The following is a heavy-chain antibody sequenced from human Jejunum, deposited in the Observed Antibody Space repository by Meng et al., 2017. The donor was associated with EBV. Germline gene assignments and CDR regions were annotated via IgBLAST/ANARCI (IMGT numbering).Heavy chain of an antibody. V-gene: IGHV4-4*02. D-gene: IGHD3-3*01. Sequence: QVQLRGSGPGLVKPSGTLSLTCAVSGDSISISNWWSWVRQPPGKGLEWIGEIYHSGSTNYNPSLKSRVTISVDKSKNQFSLKLSSVTAADTAVYYCARYGSGYFPALWYWGQGTLVTVSS. CDR1: GDSISISNW. J-gene: IGHJ4*02. CDR3: ARYGSGYFPALWY. CDR2: IYHSGST.